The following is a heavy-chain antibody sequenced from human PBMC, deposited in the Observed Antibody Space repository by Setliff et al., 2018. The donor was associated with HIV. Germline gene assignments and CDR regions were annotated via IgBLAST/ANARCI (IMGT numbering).Heavy chain of an antibody. Sequence: SETLSLTCTVSGGSISNYYWSWIRQPPGKGLEWIGYIYTSGSTNYNPSLKSRVTISVDTSKNQFSLKLSSVTAADTAVYYCGKDILPGGLAKWGQGTLVTVSS. CDR1: GGSISNYY. CDR3: GKDILPGGLAK. CDR2: IYTSGST. D-gene: IGHD3-10*01. V-gene: IGHV4-4*08. J-gene: IGHJ4*02.